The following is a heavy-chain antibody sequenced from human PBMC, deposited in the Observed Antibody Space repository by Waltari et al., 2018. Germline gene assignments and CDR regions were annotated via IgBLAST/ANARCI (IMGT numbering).Heavy chain of an antibody. CDR1: GYTFTSYA. CDR3: ARDPGYCSGGSCYSAPDY. CDR2: INAGNGNT. J-gene: IGHJ4*02. D-gene: IGHD2-15*01. Sequence: QVQLVQSGAEVKKPGASVKVSCKASGYTFTSYAMHWVRQAPGQRLEWMGWINAGNGNTKYSQKCQGRVTITRDTSASTAYMELSSLRSEDTAVYYCARDPGYCSGGSCYSAPDYWGQGTLVTVSS. V-gene: IGHV1-3*01.